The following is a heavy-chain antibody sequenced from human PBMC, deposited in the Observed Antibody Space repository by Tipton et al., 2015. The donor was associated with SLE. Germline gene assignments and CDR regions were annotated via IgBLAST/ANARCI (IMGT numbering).Heavy chain of an antibody. CDR2: ISGSGGST. CDR1: GFTFSSYA. Sequence: GSLRLSCAASGFTFSSYAMSWVRQAPGKGLEWVSAISGSGGSTYYADSVKGRFTISRDNSKNTLYLQMNSLRAEDTAVYYCARDTRQQLVYRGIGYWGQGTLVTVSS. D-gene: IGHD6-13*01. CDR3: ARDTRQQLVYRGIGY. J-gene: IGHJ4*02. V-gene: IGHV3-23*01.